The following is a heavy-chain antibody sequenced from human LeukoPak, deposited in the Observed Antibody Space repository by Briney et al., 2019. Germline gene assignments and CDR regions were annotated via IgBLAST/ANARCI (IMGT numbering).Heavy chain of an antibody. CDR1: GGSISSSSYY. CDR2: IYHSGST. V-gene: IGHV4-39*01. Sequence: PSETLSLTCTVSGGSISSSSYYWGWIRQPPGKGLEWIGYIYHSGSTYYNPSLKSRVTISVDTSKNQFSLKLSSVTAADTAVYYCARLKYSSSPPATNFDYWGQGTLVTVSS. D-gene: IGHD6-13*01. CDR3: ARLKYSSSPPATNFDY. J-gene: IGHJ4*02.